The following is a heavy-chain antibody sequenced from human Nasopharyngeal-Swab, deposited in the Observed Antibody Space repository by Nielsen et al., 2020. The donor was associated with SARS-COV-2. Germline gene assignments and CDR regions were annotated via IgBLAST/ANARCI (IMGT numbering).Heavy chain of an antibody. Sequence: GGSLRLSCAAAGFTLSSYAMHGERQAPGKGLEWVAVISYDGSNKYYADSVKGRFTISRDNSKNTLYLQMNSLRAEDTAVYYCARDFSPGSTYYFDYWGQGTLVTVSS. V-gene: IGHV3-30-3*01. CDR2: ISYDGSNK. CDR1: GFTLSSYA. J-gene: IGHJ4*02. CDR3: ARDFSPGSTYYFDY. D-gene: IGHD3-10*01.